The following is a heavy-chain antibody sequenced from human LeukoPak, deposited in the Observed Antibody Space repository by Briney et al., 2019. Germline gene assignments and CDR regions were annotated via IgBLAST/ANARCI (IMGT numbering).Heavy chain of an antibody. J-gene: IGHJ6*03. CDR1: GYTFTSYY. CDR2: INPSGGST. CDR3: ARDAEHIVVVPAAIFYYYYMDV. D-gene: IGHD2-2*01. V-gene: IGHV1-46*01. Sequence: ASVKVSCKASGYTFTSYYMHWVRQAPGQGLEWMGMINPSGGSTSYAQKFQGRVTMTRDMSTSTVYMELSSLRSEDTAVYYCARDAEHIVVVPAAIFYYYYMDVWGKGTTVTVSS.